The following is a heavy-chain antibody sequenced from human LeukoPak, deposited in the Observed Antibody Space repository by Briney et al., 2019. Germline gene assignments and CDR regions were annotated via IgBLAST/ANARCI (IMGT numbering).Heavy chain of an antibody. D-gene: IGHD3-22*01. V-gene: IGHV3-23*01. CDR3: AKDRPNYYESNGHYYRQNGDY. Sequence: GGSLRLXCAASGFNFNIYAMSWVRQTPGKGLEWVSSISSNSVYTYYGDSVKGRFTVSRDNSKNTLYLQMNSLRAEDTAIYYCAKDRPNYYESNGHYYRQNGDYWGQGTLVTVSS. CDR1: GFNFNIYA. J-gene: IGHJ4*02. CDR2: ISSNSVYT.